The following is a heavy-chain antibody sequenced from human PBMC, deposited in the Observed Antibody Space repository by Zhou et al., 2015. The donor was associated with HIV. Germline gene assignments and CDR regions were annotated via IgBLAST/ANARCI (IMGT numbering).Heavy chain of an antibody. CDR3: ARAYSRSRVATIKPFDY. V-gene: IGHV1-2*02. CDR2: INPNSGGT. Sequence: QVQLVQSGAEVKKPGASVKVSCKASGYTFTGFSGYYMHWVRQAPGQGLEWMGWINPNSGGTNYAQKFQGRVTMTRDTSISTAYMELSRLRSDDTAVYYCARAYSRSRVATIKPFDYWGQGTLVTVSS. CDR1: GYTFTGFSGYY. J-gene: IGHJ4*02. D-gene: IGHD5-12*01.